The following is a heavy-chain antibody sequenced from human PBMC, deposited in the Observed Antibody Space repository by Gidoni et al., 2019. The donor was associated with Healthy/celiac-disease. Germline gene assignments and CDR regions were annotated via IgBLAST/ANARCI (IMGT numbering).Heavy chain of an antibody. Sequence: GRSLRLSCAASGFTFSSYAMHWVRQAPGKGLEWVAVISYDGSNKYYADSVKGRFTISRDNSKNTLYLQMNSLRAEDTAVYYCARAAAMDFRYGMDVWGQGTTVTVSS. V-gene: IGHV3-30*01. J-gene: IGHJ6*02. CDR3: ARAAAMDFRYGMDV. D-gene: IGHD2-2*01. CDR1: GFTFSSYA. CDR2: ISYDGSNK.